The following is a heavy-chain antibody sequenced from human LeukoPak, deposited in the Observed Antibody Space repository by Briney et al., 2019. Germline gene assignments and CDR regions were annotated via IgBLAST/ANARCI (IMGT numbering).Heavy chain of an antibody. CDR3: ARDKDDYVWGTYRW. J-gene: IGHJ4*02. Sequence: PADTESLTCAVSGYSISSGYYWGWVRQAPGKGLEWIGSIYHTGSTDYNPSLKSRLTISVDMSKNQFSLNLRSVTAADTAVYYCARDKDDYVWGTYRWWGQGMLVTVSS. CDR1: GYSISSGYY. D-gene: IGHD3-16*02. CDR2: IYHTGST. V-gene: IGHV4-38-2*01.